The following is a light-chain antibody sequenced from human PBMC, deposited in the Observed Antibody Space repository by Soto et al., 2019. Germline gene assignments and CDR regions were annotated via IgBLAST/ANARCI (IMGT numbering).Light chain of an antibody. CDR2: EVS. Sequence: QSALTQPPSASGSPGQSVTISCTGTSSDVGGYNYVSWYQQHPGKAPKLMIYEVSKRPSGVPDRFSGSKSGNTASLTVSGLQAEDEADYYCQSYDSTLSGLIFGPGTKLTVL. J-gene: IGLJ2*01. CDR1: SSDVGGYNY. CDR3: QSYDSTLSGLI. V-gene: IGLV2-8*01.